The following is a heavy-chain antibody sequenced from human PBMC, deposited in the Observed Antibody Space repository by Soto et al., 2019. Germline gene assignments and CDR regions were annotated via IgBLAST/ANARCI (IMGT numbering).Heavy chain of an antibody. D-gene: IGHD6-13*01. CDR2: ISGYNGNT. V-gene: IGHV1-18*01. CDR1: GYTFTNYG. J-gene: IGHJ1*01. CDR3: ARGGSSWSAEYYQY. Sequence: QVQLVQSGSEVKKPGASVKVSCKASGYTFTNYGISWVRQAPGQGPEWMGWISGYNGNTKYAQKLQGRVTMTTDTSTSTAYMELRSLRSDATALYYCARGGSSWSAEYYQYWGQGTLVIVSS.